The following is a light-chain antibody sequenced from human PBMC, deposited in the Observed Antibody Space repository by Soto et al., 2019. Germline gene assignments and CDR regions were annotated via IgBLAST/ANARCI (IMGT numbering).Light chain of an antibody. Sequence: EIVLTQFPGTLSLSPGERATLSCRASRTVPNNYVAWYQQKSGQPPRLLMFGASLRAAGVSDRFRGSGSGTDFTLTISRLEPEDFAVYHCQQYGSSTTFGQGTKVEV. J-gene: IGKJ1*01. CDR2: GAS. V-gene: IGKV3-20*01. CDR1: RTVPNNY. CDR3: QQYGSSTT.